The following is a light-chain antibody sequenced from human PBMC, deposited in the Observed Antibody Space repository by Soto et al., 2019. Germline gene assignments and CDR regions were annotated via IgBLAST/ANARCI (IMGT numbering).Light chain of an antibody. CDR1: SSDVGGYNY. Sequence: QSALTQPASVSGSPGQSITISCTGTSSDVGGYNYVSWYQQHPGKAPKLMIYDVSNRPSGVSNRFSGSKSGNTASLTISGHQAEDEAEYYCGLCTSSSTHLYVFGPGTTVTV. CDR2: DVS. CDR3: GLCTSSSTHLYV. V-gene: IGLV2-14*01. J-gene: IGLJ1*01.